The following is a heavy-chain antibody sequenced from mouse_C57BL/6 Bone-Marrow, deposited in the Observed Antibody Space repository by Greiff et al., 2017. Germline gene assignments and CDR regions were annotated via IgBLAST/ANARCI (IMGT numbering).Heavy chain of an antibody. V-gene: IGHV1-81*01. CDR3: ARRRGIPFAY. CDR2: IYPRSGNT. Sequence: VQLQQSGAELARPGASVKLSCKASGYTFTSYGISWVKQRTGQGLEWIGEIYPRSGNTYYNEKLKGKATLTADKSSSTAYMELRSLTSEDSAVYFCARRRGIPFAYWGQGTLVTVSA. D-gene: IGHD2-14*01. CDR1: GYTFTSYG. J-gene: IGHJ3*01.